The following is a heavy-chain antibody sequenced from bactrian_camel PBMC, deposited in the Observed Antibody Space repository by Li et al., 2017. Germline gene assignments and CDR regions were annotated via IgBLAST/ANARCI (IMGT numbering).Heavy chain of an antibody. J-gene: IGHJ6*01. CDR2: VYGDDREP. CDR1: GMTFSTGC. CDR3: AARRGSSRFGCLSPQTYGT. V-gene: IGHV3S6*01. Sequence: QVQLVESGGGTVQAGGSLTLSCAVSGMTFSTGCVGWFRQAPGKGLEWVSTVYGDDREPYYPDPVKGRFTTSRDNAKNTVYLQMNSLKPEDTAMYYCAARRGSSRFGCLSPQTYGTWGQGTQVTVS. D-gene: IGHD6*01.